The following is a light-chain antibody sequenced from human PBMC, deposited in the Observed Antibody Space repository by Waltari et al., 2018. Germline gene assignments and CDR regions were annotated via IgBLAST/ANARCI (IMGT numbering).Light chain of an antibody. Sequence: QSALTQPASVSGSPGQSITISCTGTSSDVGTYNLVSWYQQHPGKAPKFMIYEVSKRPSGVSNRFSGSKSGNTAFLTISGLQAEDEAAYYCCSYAGSSTWVFGGGTKLTVL. CDR1: SSDVGTYNL. V-gene: IGLV2-23*02. CDR3: CSYAGSSTWV. CDR2: EVS. J-gene: IGLJ3*02.